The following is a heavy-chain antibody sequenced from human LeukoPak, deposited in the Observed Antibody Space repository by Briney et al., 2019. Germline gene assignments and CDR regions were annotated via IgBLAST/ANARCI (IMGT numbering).Heavy chain of an antibody. D-gene: IGHD3-22*01. Sequence: PGGSLRLSCAASGFTFSDYYMSWIRQAPGKGLEWVSYISSSGSTIYYADSVKGRFTISRDNAKNSLHLQMNSLRAEDTALYYCAKVRGYYDSSGYYDYWGQGTLVTVSS. CDR3: AKVRGYYDSSGYYDY. CDR2: ISSSGSTI. J-gene: IGHJ4*02. CDR1: GFTFSDYY. V-gene: IGHV3-11*01.